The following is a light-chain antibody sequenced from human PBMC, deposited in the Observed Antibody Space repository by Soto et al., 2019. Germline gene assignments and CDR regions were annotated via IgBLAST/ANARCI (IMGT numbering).Light chain of an antibody. Sequence: QSALTQPASVSGSPGQSITISCTGTSSDVGSSNFVSWYQQHPGKAPKLIIYEVTKRPSGVPDRFSGSKSGNTASLTVSGLQAEDEADYYCSSYSGTNNYVFGTGTKLTVL. CDR3: SSYSGTNNYV. CDR2: EVT. CDR1: SSDVGSSNF. V-gene: IGLV2-8*01. J-gene: IGLJ1*01.